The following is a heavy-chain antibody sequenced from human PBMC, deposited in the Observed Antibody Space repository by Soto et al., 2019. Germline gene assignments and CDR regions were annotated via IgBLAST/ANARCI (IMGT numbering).Heavy chain of an antibody. D-gene: IGHD5-12*01. V-gene: IGHV1-69*01. J-gene: IGHJ6*02. CDR3: AVAAVREIMAQESSGMAV. CDR1: GGTLSDYA. Sequence: QVQLVQSGAEVKTPGSSVKVSCKASGGTLSDYAISLVRQAPGQGLEWMGGIMPTVDSANYAQNFQGRLTSSADESTSTANLELSSLRSDDTAVYYCAVAAVREIMAQESSGMAVWGQGTTVIVSS. CDR2: IMPTVDSA.